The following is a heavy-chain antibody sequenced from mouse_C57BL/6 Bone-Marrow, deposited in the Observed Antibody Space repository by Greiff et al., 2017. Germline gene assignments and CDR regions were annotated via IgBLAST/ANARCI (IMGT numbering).Heavy chain of an antibody. CDR2: IDPSDSYT. Sequence: KQSCKASGYTFTSYWMHWVKQRPGQGLEWIGEIDPSDSYTNYNQKFKGKSTLTVDKSSSTAYMQLSSLTSEDSAVYYCANLLAYWGQGTLVTVSA. CDR1: GYTFTSYW. V-gene: IGHV1-69*01. CDR3: ANLLAY. J-gene: IGHJ3*01.